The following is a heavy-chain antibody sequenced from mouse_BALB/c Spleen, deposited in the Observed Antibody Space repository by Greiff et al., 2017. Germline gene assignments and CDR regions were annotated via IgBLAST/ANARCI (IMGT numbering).Heavy chain of an antibody. D-gene: IGHD2-1*01. Sequence: EVKLQESGGGLVQPGGSLKLSCAASGFDFSRYWMSWVRQAPGKGLEWIGEINPDSSTINYTPSLKDKFIISRDNAKNTLYLQISKVRSEDTALYYCAFYYGNYPYYLDYWGQGTTLTVSS. CDR2: INPDSSTI. CDR3: AFYYGNYPYYLDY. V-gene: IGHV4-1*02. J-gene: IGHJ2*01. CDR1: GFDFSRYW.